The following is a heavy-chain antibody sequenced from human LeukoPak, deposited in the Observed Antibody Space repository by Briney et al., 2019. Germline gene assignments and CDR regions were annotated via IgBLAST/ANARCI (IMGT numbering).Heavy chain of an antibody. J-gene: IGHJ6*03. D-gene: IGHD2-2*01. Sequence: ASVKVSCKASGYTFTSYDINWVRQATGQGLEWMGWMNPNSGNTGYAQKFQGRVTMTRNTSISTAYMELSSLRSEDTAVYYCARVRVVVPAAMMGLYYYYYYMGVWGKGTTVTVSS. CDR3: ARVRVVVPAAMMGLYYYYYYMGV. V-gene: IGHV1-8*01. CDR2: MNPNSGNT. CDR1: GYTFTSYD.